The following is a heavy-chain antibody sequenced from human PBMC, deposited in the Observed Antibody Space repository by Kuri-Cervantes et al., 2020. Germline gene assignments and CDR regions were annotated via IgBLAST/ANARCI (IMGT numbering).Heavy chain of an antibody. V-gene: IGHV3-7*02. CDR3: ASTPFYNSGWYLNY. J-gene: IGHJ4*02. CDR1: GFTFSGYW. D-gene: IGHD6-19*01. Sequence: GGSLRLSCSASGFTFSGYWMSWVRQAPGKGLEWVANINKDGSEKYFADSVKGRFTISRDNAKNSLYLQMNSLRAEDSAVYYCASTPFYNSGWYLNYWGRGTLVTVSS. CDR2: INKDGSEK.